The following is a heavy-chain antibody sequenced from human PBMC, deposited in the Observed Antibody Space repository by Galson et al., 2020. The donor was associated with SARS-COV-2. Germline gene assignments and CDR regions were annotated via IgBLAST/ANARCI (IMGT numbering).Heavy chain of an antibody. V-gene: IGHV3-66*02. CDR2: IYFDGST. Sequence: GESLKISCAASGFTVSSNYMNWVRQAPGKGLEWVAVIYFDGSTYSADAVKGRFTISRDSSKNTVFLQMNSLRPEETAVYYCARAIPGITGTSTVHWGQGTLVTVSS. CDR3: ARAIPGITGTSTVH. CDR1: GFTVSSNY. J-gene: IGHJ4*02. D-gene: IGHD1-20*01.